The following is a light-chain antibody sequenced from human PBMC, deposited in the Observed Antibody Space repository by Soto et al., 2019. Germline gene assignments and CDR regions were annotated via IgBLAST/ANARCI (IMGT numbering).Light chain of an antibody. Sequence: DIVLTQSPGTLSLSPGERATLSCRASQSLSSSYLAWYQQKPGQAPRLLIYAASSRATGIPDRFSGSGSGTDFTLTISSLQSEDFAVYHCQQYNNWPPLTFGGGTKVDIK. CDR2: AAS. CDR3: QQYNNWPPLT. J-gene: IGKJ4*01. CDR1: QSLSSSY. V-gene: IGKV3-20*01.